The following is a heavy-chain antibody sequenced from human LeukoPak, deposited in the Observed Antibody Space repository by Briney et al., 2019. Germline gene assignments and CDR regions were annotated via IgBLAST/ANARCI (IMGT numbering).Heavy chain of an antibody. CDR2: ISYDGSNK. D-gene: IGHD1-26*01. CDR3: AILRGGDWYFDL. Sequence: GGSLRLSCAASGFTFSSYAMHWVRQAPGKGLEWVAVISYDGSNKYYADSVKGRFTISRDNSKNTLYLQMNSLRAEDTAVYYCAILRGGDWYFDLWGRGTLVTVSS. V-gene: IGHV3-30*04. CDR1: GFTFSSYA. J-gene: IGHJ2*01.